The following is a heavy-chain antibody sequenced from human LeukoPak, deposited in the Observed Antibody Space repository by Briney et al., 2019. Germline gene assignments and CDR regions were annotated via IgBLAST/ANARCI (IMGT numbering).Heavy chain of an antibody. CDR1: GYTFTSYD. J-gene: IGHJ3*02. V-gene: IGHV1-8*01. CDR3: ARVEGGIAVAGDAFDI. Sequence: GASVKVSCTASGYTFTSYDINWVRQATGQGLEWMGWMNPNSGNTGYAQKFQGRVTMTRNTSISTAYMELSSLRSEDTAVYYCARVEGGIAVAGDAFDIWGQGTMVTVSS. D-gene: IGHD6-19*01. CDR2: MNPNSGNT.